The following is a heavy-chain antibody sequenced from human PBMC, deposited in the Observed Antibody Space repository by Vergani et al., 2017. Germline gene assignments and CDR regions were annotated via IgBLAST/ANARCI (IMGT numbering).Heavy chain of an antibody. CDR2: IYYTGTT. CDR1: GVSIGSNSYY. CDR3: TRHWRSGWAGYFQR. D-gene: IGHD6-19*01. V-gene: IGHV4-39*01. J-gene: IGHJ1*01. Sequence: QLQLQESGPGLVKPSETLSLTCTVSGVSIGSNSYYWGWIRQPPGKGLEWIGTIYYTGTTYYNEAHKSRLTISVDTSKNQFSLNLTSVTAADTAVYYCTRHWRSGWAGYFQRWGQGTLVTASS.